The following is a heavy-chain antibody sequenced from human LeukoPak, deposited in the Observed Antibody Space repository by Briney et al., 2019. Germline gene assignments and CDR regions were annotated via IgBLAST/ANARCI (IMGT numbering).Heavy chain of an antibody. J-gene: IGHJ4*02. D-gene: IGHD3-9*01. CDR1: GFTVSSNY. CDR3: AREDILTGFDS. V-gene: IGHV3-53*01. CDR2: IYSGGST. Sequence: GGSLRLSCAASGFTVSSNYMSWVRQAPGKGLEWVSVIYSGGSTYYADSVKGRFTISRGNSKNTLYLQMNSLRAEDTAVYYCAREDILTGFDSWGQGTLVTVSP.